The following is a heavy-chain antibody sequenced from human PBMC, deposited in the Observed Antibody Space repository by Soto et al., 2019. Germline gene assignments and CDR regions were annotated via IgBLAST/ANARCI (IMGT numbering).Heavy chain of an antibody. CDR2: ISYDGSNK. D-gene: IGHD2-15*01. CDR1: GFTFSSYA. CDR3: ARDQEYCSGGSCYWNNWFDP. V-gene: IGHV3-30-3*01. J-gene: IGHJ5*02. Sequence: QVQLVESGGGVVQPGRSLRLSCAASGFTFSSYAMHWVRQAPGKGLEWVAVISYDGSNKYYADSVKGRFTISRDNSNNMLYLQMNSLRAEDTAVYYCARDQEYCSGGSCYWNNWFDPWGQGTLVTVSS.